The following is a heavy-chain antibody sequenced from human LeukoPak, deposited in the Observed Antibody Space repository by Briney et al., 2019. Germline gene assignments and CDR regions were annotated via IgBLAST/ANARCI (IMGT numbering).Heavy chain of an antibody. CDR3: TRDTIYDL. CDR2: ISRSSSTI. CDR1: GFTFSDYS. V-gene: IGHV3-48*01. Sequence: GGSLRLSCEASGFTFSDYSMNWVRQAPGKGLEWVSYISRSSSTIYYADSLKGRFTISRDNAKNSLYLQMNSLSAEDTAVYYCTRDTIYDLWGQGTLVTVSS. D-gene: IGHD3-3*01. J-gene: IGHJ4*02.